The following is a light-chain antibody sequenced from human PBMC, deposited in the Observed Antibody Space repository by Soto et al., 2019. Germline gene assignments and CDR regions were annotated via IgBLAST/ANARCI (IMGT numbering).Light chain of an antibody. V-gene: IGKV3-20*01. J-gene: IGKJ1*01. CDR1: QSVSNNF. Sequence: IVLTHSPGTLSLSPGESAVLSCRAWQSVSNNFLALYPQPTDHAHRLLIYGASNRATGIPDRFSGSGSGTDFTLTISRLDPEVFAVYYCQQYGSSGTFGQGTKVDSK. CDR2: GAS. CDR3: QQYGSSGT.